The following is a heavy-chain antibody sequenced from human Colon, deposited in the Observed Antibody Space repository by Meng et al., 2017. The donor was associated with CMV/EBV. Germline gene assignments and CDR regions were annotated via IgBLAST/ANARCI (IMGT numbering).Heavy chain of an antibody. J-gene: IGHJ6*02. D-gene: IGHD3-10*01. CDR1: GDSVASNSAA. CDR2: TYYKSKWYD. V-gene: IGHV6-1*01. CDR3: ARDRVSMVRGVIYDYYGMDV. Sequence: SETLSLTCAISGDSVASNSAAWNWLRQSPSRGLEWLGRTYYKSKWYDDYAVAVKSRITITPDTSTNRFSLHLKSVTPEDTAVYYCARDRVSMVRGVIYDYYGMDVWGQGTTVTVSS.